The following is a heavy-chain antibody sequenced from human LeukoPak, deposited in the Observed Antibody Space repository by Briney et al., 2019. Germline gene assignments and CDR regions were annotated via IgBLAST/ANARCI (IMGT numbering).Heavy chain of an antibody. CDR3: ARAVAGTDYYYYYMDV. CDR1: GYTFTSYD. Sequence: ASVKVSCKASGYTFTSYDINWVRQATGQGLEWMGWMNPNSGNTGYAQKFQGRVTITRNTSISTAYMELSSLRPEDTAVYYCARAVAGTDYYYYYMDVWGKGTTVTVSS. V-gene: IGHV1-8*03. J-gene: IGHJ6*03. CDR2: MNPNSGNT. D-gene: IGHD6-19*01.